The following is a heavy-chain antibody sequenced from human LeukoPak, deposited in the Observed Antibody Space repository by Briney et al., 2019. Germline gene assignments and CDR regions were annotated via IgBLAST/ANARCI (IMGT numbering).Heavy chain of an antibody. D-gene: IGHD2-21*02. CDR1: GYTFTGYY. V-gene: IGHV1-2*02. J-gene: IGHJ4*02. CDR2: INPNSGGT. Sequence: ASVKVSCKASGYTFTGYYMHWVRQAPGQGLEWMGWINPNSGGTNYAQKFQGRVTMTRDTSISTAYMELSRLRSDDTAVYYCVRDQGDPGYFDYWGQGTLVTVSS. CDR3: VRDQGDPGYFDY.